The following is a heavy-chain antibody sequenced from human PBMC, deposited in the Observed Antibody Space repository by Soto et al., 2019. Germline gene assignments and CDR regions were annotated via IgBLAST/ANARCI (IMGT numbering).Heavy chain of an antibody. CDR1: GFTFDDYT. J-gene: IGHJ4*02. D-gene: IGHD3-10*01. CDR3: AKGVLSSRGGGYYFDY. V-gene: IGHV3-43*01. CDR2: ISWDGGST. Sequence: GGSLRLSCAASGFTFDDYTMHWVRQAPGKGLEWVSLISWDGGSTYYADSVKGRFTISRDNSKNSLYLQMNSLRTEDTALYYCAKGVLSSRGGGYYFDYWGQGTLVTVSS.